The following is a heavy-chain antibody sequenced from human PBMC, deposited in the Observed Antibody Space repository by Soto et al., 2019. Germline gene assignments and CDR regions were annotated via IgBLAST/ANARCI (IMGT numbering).Heavy chain of an antibody. V-gene: IGHV4-4*07. D-gene: IGHD6-13*01. CDR2: IFANGHT. CDR1: GGSISEKY. J-gene: IGHJ5*02. CDR3: VASLAASGLNWFDP. Sequence: SETLSLTCIVSGGSISEKYWNWVRQPPGKGLEWIGLIFANGHTDYNPSLKSRVTMSVDASKNQFSLRLTSMTAADTAVYYCVASLAASGLNWFDPWGRGTQVTVSS.